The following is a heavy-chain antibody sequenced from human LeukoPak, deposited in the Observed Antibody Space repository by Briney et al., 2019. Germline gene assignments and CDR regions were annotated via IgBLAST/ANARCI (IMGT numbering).Heavy chain of an antibody. J-gene: IGHJ5*02. D-gene: IGHD2-2*01. CDR1: GGSISSGSYY. CDR3: TREDIVVVPAAIRYNWFDP. Sequence: SETLCLTCTVSGGSISSGSYYWSWIRQPAGKGLEWIGRIYTSGSTNYNPSLKSRVTISVDTSKNQFSLKLSSVTAADTAVYYCTREDIVVVPAAIRYNWFDPWGQGTLVTVSS. V-gene: IGHV4-61*02. CDR2: IYTSGST.